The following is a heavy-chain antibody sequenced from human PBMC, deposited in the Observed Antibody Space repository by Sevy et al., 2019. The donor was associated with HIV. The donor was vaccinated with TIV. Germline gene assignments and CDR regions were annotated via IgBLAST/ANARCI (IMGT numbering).Heavy chain of an antibody. CDR1: GGSISSSSYY. Sequence: SETLSLTCTVSGGSISSSSYYWGWIRQPPGKGLEWIGSIYYSGSTYYNPSLKSRVTISVDTSKNQFSLKLSSVTAADTGVYYCARREAVLRFLEWPPGAFDIWGQGTMVTVSS. D-gene: IGHD3-3*01. CDR3: ARREAVLRFLEWPPGAFDI. J-gene: IGHJ3*02. V-gene: IGHV4-39*01. CDR2: IYYSGST.